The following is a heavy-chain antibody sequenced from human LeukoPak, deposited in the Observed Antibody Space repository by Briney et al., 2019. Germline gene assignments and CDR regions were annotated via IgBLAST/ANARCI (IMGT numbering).Heavy chain of an antibody. CDR3: ARDNLLNYDSSGYRDY. V-gene: IGHV4-34*01. CDR2: INHSGST. D-gene: IGHD3-22*01. Sequence: KPSETLSLTCAVYGGSFSGYYWSWIRQPPGKGLEWIGEINHSGSTNYNPSLKSRVTIAVDTSKNQFSLRLSSVTAADTAVYYCARDNLLNYDSSGYRDYWGQGTLVTVSS. J-gene: IGHJ4*02. CDR1: GGSFSGYY.